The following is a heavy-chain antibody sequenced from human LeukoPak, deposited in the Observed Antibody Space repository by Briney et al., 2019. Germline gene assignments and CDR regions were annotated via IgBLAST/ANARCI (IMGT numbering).Heavy chain of an antibody. CDR1: GFTFSSYA. V-gene: IGHV3-23*01. CDR2: ISGSGGST. J-gene: IGHJ4*02. Sequence: GGSLRLSCAASGFTFSSYAVSWVRQAPGKGLEWVSAISGSGGSTYYADSVKGRFTISRDNSKNTLYLQMNSLRAEDAAVYYCATRGHNSSGYYFDYWGQGTLVTVSS. CDR3: ATRGHNSSGYYFDY. D-gene: IGHD3-22*01.